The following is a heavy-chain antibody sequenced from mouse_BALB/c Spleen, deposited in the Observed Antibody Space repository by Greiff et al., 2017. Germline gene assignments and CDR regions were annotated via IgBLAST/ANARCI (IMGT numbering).Heavy chain of an antibody. CDR1: GYTFTSYW. Sequence: VHLVESGAELARPGASVKLSCKASGYTFTSYWMQWVKQRPGQGLEWIGAIYPGDGDTRYTQKFKGKATLTADKSSSTAYMQLSSLASEDSAVYYCARSGYYGSTPWFAYWGQGTLVTVSA. J-gene: IGHJ3*01. CDR3: ARSGYYGSTPWFAY. V-gene: IGHV1-87*01. CDR2: IYPGDGDT. D-gene: IGHD1-1*01.